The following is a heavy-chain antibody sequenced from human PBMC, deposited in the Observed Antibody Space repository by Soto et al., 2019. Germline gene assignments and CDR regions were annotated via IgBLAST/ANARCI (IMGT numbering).Heavy chain of an antibody. V-gene: IGHV3-21*01. CDR2: ISSSSSYI. D-gene: IGHD3-10*01. CDR1: GFTFSSYS. CDR3: ARDSDGSGSWYYYGMDV. J-gene: IGHJ6*02. Sequence: PGGSLRLSCAASGFTFSSYSMNWVRQAPGQGLEWVSSISSSSSYIYYADSVKGRFTISRDNAKNSLYLQMNSLRAEDTAVYYCARDSDGSGSWYYYGMDVWGQGTTVTVSS.